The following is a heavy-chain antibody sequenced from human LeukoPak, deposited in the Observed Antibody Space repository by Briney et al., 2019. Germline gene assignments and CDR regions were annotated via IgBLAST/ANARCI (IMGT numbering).Heavy chain of an antibody. CDR1: GFTFSDYY. CDR2: ISSSSSYT. Sequence: GGSLRLFCAASGFTFSDYYMSWIRQAPGKGLEWVSYISSSSSYTNYADSVKGRFTISRDNAKNSLYLQMNSQRAEDTAVYYCARDRGSSSWYEYWGQGTLVTVSS. V-gene: IGHV3-11*06. J-gene: IGHJ4*02. D-gene: IGHD6-13*01. CDR3: ARDRGSSSWYEY.